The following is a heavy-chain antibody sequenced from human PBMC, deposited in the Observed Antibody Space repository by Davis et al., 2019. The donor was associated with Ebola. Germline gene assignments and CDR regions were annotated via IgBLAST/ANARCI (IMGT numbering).Heavy chain of an antibody. CDR3: ARVGYSGYDYDY. J-gene: IGHJ4*02. CDR1: GFTFDDYA. Sequence: SLKISCAVSGFTFDDYAMHWVRQAPGKGLEWVSGITWNSAIVDYADSVKGRFTISRDNAKNSLYLQMNSLRAEDTAVYYCARVGYSGYDYDYWGQGTLVTVSS. D-gene: IGHD5-12*01. CDR2: ITWNSAIV. V-gene: IGHV3-9*01.